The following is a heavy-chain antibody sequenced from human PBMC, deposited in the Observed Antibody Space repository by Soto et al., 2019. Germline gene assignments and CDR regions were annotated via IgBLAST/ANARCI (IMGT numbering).Heavy chain of an antibody. V-gene: IGHV4-39*07. Sequence: PSETLSLTCTVTGDSINSRSDYWWRIRQPPGKGLEWIGSIYYSGRTYNNPSLRSRVSMSIDTSKDQFSLKLTSVTAADTAVYYCARGLSDTAMIFDYWGQGTLVTVSS. CDR1: GDSINSRSDY. CDR3: ARGLSDTAMIFDY. D-gene: IGHD5-18*01. CDR2: IYYSGRT. J-gene: IGHJ4*02.